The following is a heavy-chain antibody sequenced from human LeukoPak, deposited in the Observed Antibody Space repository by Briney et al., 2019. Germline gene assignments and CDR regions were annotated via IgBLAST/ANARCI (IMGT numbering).Heavy chain of an antibody. V-gene: IGHV3-23*01. Sequence: GGSLRLSCVASGFTFSTHGMAWVRQAPGKGLEWVSAISRGGEDTYYVDSVKGRFTISRANSKNTLYLQMNSLTTEDTAVYYCARGSGYLETFDYWGQGTLVTVSS. J-gene: IGHJ4*02. CDR2: ISRGGEDT. D-gene: IGHD3-22*01. CDR1: GFTFSTHG. CDR3: ARGSGYLETFDY.